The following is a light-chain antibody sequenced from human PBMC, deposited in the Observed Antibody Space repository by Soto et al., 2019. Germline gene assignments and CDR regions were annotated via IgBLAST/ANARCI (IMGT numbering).Light chain of an antibody. V-gene: IGKV1-5*01. Sequence: IQMTQSPSTLSASLGDSVTITFRASQKIRNLLAWYQQKPGRAPKPLIFDASTLRTGVPSRFSGSGSGSEFNFTITGLQPDDFATYFCQQYYTYATFGHGTRLEIK. CDR3: QQYYTYAT. CDR1: QKIRNL. J-gene: IGKJ5*01. CDR2: DAS.